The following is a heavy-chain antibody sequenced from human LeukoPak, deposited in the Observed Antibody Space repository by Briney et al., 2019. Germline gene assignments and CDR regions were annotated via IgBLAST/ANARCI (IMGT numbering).Heavy chain of an antibody. CDR3: AREWAIAVAGPNFDY. Sequence: ASVKVSCKASGYTFTSYYMHWVRQAPGQGLEWMGIINPSGGSTSYAQKFQGKVTMTRDTSTSTVYMELSSLRSEDTAVYYCAREWAIAVAGPNFDYWGQGTLVTVSS. CDR2: INPSGGST. CDR1: GYTFTSYY. V-gene: IGHV1-46*01. J-gene: IGHJ4*02. D-gene: IGHD6-19*01.